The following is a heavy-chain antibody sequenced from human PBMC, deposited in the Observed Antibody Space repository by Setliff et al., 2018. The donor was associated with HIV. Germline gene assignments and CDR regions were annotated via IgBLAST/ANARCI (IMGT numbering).Heavy chain of an antibody. J-gene: IGHJ3*02. D-gene: IGHD2-15*01. CDR3: ARGSGMGRRRYCSGGSCYSHAFDI. CDR1: GGSFSGYY. Sequence: SETLSLTCAVYGGSFSGYYWSWIRQPPGKGLEWIGEINHSGSTNYNPSLKSRVTISVDTSKNQFSLKLSSVTAADTAVYYCARGSGMGRRRYCSGGSCYSHAFDIWGQGTMVTVSS. CDR2: INHSGST. V-gene: IGHV4-34*01.